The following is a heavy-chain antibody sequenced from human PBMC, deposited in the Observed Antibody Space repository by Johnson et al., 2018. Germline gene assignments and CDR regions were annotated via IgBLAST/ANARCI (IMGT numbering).Heavy chain of an antibody. D-gene: IGHD4-17*01. V-gene: IGHV3-7*01. Sequence: VQLVQSGGGVVRPGGSLRLSCAASGFTFDDYGMSWVRQAPGKGLEWVANIKQDGSEKYYVDSVKGRFTISRDNAKNSLYPQMNSLRAEDTAVYYCARVETTVTTYGMDVWGQGTAVTVSS. CDR2: IKQDGSEK. CDR3: ARVETTVTTYGMDV. J-gene: IGHJ6*02. CDR1: GFTFDDYG.